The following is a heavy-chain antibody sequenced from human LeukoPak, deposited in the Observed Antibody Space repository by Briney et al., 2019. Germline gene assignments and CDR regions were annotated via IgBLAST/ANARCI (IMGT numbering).Heavy chain of an antibody. J-gene: IGHJ4*02. D-gene: IGHD3-10*01. CDR1: GFIFSSYR. Sequence: GGSLRLSCAASGFIFSSYRMNWVRQAPGKGLEWVSYISSSSSTIYYADSVKGRFTISRDNAKNSLYLQMNSLRAEDTAVYYCARENRDYFDYWGQGTLVTVSS. V-gene: IGHV3-48*01. CDR2: ISSSSSTI. CDR3: ARENRDYFDY.